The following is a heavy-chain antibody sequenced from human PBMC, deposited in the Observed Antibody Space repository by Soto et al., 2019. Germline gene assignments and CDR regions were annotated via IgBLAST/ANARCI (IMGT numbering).Heavy chain of an antibody. D-gene: IGHD3-22*01. Sequence: EVQLLESGGGLVQPGGSLRLSCAASGFTFSSYAMSWVRQAPGKGLEWVSAISGSGGSTYYADSVKGRFTISRDNSKNTLYLKRTSMRAENTPLYYCAKDGCGDYLFHDAFNIGGKGKRVPFSS. V-gene: IGHV3-23*01. J-gene: IGHJ3*02. CDR3: AKDGCGDYLFHDAFNI. CDR1: GFTFSSYA. CDR2: ISGSGGST.